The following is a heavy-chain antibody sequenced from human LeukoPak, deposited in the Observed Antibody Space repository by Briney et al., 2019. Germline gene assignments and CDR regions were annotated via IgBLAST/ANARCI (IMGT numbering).Heavy chain of an antibody. Sequence: GGSLRLSCAASGFSFSSYAMNWVRQAPGKGLEWVSIIFGNGDTTYYADSVKGRFTISRDNSKNTVYLQMNSLRADDTAVYYCARAYVMGATRWFDPWGQGTLVTVSS. CDR3: ARAYVMGATRWFDP. D-gene: IGHD1-26*01. CDR1: GFSFSSYA. CDR2: IFGNGDTT. J-gene: IGHJ5*02. V-gene: IGHV3-23*01.